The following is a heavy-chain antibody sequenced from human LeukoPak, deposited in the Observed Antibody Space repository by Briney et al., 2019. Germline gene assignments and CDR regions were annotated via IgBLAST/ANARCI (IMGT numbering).Heavy chain of an antibody. CDR2: INWNGGSA. Sequence: GGSLRLSCAASGFTFDDYGMSWVRQAPGKGLESVSGINWNGGSAGYADSVKGRFTISRDNAKNSLYLQMNSLRAEDTALYYCAKGWGIPIFGVVTNWGQGTLVTVSS. CDR3: AKGWGIPIFGVVTN. J-gene: IGHJ4*02. D-gene: IGHD3-3*01. CDR1: GFTFDDYG. V-gene: IGHV3-20*04.